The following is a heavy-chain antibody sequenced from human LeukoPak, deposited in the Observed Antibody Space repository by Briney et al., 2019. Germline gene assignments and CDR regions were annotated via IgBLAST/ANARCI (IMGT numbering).Heavy chain of an antibody. J-gene: IGHJ1*01. CDR1: GYTFTDYY. D-gene: IGHD2-15*01. CDR2: INPNSGDT. V-gene: IGHV1-2*02. Sequence: ASVRVSCKASGYTFTDYYMHWVRQAPGQGLEWMGWINPNSGDTNSAQKFQGRVTMTRDTSISTAYMELSRLRSDDTAVYYCARDLGQTGGQPQEHWGQGTLVTVSS. CDR3: ARDLGQTGGQPQEH.